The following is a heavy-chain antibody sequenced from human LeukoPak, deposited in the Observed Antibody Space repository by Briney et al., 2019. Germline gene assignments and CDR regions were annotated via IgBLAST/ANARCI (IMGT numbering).Heavy chain of an antibody. CDR2: ISAYNGNT. V-gene: IGHV1-18*01. CDR3: AREMEDIVTHNRYYYYGMDV. CDR1: GYTFTSYG. J-gene: IGHJ6*02. Sequence: ASVKVSCKASGYTFTSYGISWVRQAPGQGLEWMGSISAYNGNTNYAQKLQGRVTMTIDTSTSTAYMELRSLRSDDTAVYYCAREMEDIVTHNRYYYYGMDVWGQGTTVTVSS. D-gene: IGHD5-12*01.